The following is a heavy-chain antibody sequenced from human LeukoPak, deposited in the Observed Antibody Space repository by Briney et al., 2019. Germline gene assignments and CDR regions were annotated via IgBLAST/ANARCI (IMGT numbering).Heavy chain of an antibody. J-gene: IGHJ6*03. V-gene: IGHV3-7*01. CDR2: IKQDGSEK. Sequence: TGGSLRLSCAASGFTFSSYWTTWVRQAPGKGLEWVANIKQDGSEKYYVDSVKGRFTISRDNAKNSLSLQMNSLRAEDTAVYYCARGYCSGGSCYSYYYYNYMDVWGKGTTVTVSS. CDR3: ARGYCSGGSCYSYYYYNYMDV. CDR1: GFTFSSYW. D-gene: IGHD2-15*01.